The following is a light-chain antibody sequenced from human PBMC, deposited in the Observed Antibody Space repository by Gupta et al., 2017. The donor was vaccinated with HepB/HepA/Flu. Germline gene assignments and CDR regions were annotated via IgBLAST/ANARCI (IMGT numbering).Light chain of an antibody. CDR1: QIISDW. CDR3: QRYINYPVT. J-gene: IGKJ1*01. V-gene: IGKV1-5*03. Sequence: DIQMTQSPSTLSASVGDRVTITCRASQIISDWLAWYQQKPGKAPKLLIYKASTLESGVPSRFSGSGSGTEFTLTISSLQPDDFATYYCQRYINYPVTFGQGTKVEIK. CDR2: KAS.